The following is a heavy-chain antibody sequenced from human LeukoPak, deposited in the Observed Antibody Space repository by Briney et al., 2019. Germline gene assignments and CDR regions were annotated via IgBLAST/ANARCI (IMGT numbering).Heavy chain of an antibody. D-gene: IGHD4-23*01. CDR3: ARPAHGGGPDAFDI. CDR2: IYTTGST. CDR1: GGSISSYY. Sequence: SETLSLTCTVSGGSISSYYWSWIRQPAGKGPEWIGHIYTTGSTNYNPSLKSRVTMSVDTSKNQFSLKLTSMTAADTAVYYCARPAHGGGPDAFDIWGQGTMVTVSS. V-gene: IGHV4-4*07. J-gene: IGHJ3*02.